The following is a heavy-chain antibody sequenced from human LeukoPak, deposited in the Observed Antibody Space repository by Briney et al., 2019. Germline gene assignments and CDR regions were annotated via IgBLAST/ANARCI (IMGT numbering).Heavy chain of an antibody. D-gene: IGHD3-22*01. Sequence: GGSLRLSCAASGFTFRSFEMQWVRQAPGKGLEWVSYIGSSGSPIYYADSVKGRFTISRDNARNSPSLQMNSLRAEDTAVYYCAREGDSVIGSVDYWGQGTLVTVSS. CDR1: GFTFRSFE. CDR2: IGSSGSPI. V-gene: IGHV3-48*03. CDR3: AREGDSVIGSVDY. J-gene: IGHJ4*02.